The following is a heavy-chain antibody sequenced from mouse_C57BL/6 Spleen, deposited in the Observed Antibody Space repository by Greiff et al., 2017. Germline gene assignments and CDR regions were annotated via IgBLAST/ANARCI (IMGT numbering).Heavy chain of an antibody. CDR3: ASGYGSSYIDY. J-gene: IGHJ2*01. V-gene: IGHV1-82*01. CDR1: GYAFSSSW. D-gene: IGHD1-1*01. Sequence: VQLQQSGPELVKPGASVKISCKASGYAFSSSWMNWVKQRPGKGLEWIGRIYPGDGDTNYNGKFKGKATLTADKSSSTAYRQLSSLTSEDSAVYFCASGYGSSYIDYWGQGTTLTVSS. CDR2: IYPGDGDT.